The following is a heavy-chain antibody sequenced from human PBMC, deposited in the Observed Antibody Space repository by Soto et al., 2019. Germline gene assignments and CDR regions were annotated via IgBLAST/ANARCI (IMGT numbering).Heavy chain of an antibody. D-gene: IGHD2-8*01. Sequence: SGPTLLNPTQTLTLTCTFSGFSLTTGGVGVGWIRQPPGKALEWLAFIYWNDDKLYRPSLKTRLTITKDTSKDQVVLTMTSMDPVDTATYYCAYTNNDYYKYGGDVWGQGTTVTVSS. CDR3: AYTNNDYYKYGGDV. J-gene: IGHJ6*02. CDR2: IYWNDDK. V-gene: IGHV2-5*01. CDR1: GFSLTTGGVG.